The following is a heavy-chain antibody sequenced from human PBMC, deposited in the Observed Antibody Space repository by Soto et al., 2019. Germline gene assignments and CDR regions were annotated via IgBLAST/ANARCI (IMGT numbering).Heavy chain of an antibody. D-gene: IGHD5-12*01. Sequence: EVQLVASGGGLVQPGGSLRLSCAASGLTFSSYWMHWVRQAPGKGLVWVSRMYTDASSATYADSVKGRFTISRDNAKNTLFLQIDSLRTEDTAVYYCVRGNSGYGNFDYWGEGTLVTVSS. CDR2: MYTDASSA. CDR3: VRGNSGYGNFDY. V-gene: IGHV3-74*01. J-gene: IGHJ4*02. CDR1: GLTFSSYW.